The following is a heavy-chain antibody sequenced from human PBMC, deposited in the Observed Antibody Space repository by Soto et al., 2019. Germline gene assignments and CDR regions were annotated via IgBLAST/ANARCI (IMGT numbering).Heavy chain of an antibody. V-gene: IGHV3-74*01. CDR3: ARGDWFDL. J-gene: IGHJ5*02. CDR2: IKSDGSVT. Sequence: EVQLVESGGGLVQPGGSLRLSCAASGITINGYWMSWVRQVPGKGLVWVSRIKSDGSVTSYADSVKGRFTISRDNAKNTLYLQMNSLRAEDTAVYYCARGDWFDLWGQGTLVTVSS. CDR1: GITINGYW.